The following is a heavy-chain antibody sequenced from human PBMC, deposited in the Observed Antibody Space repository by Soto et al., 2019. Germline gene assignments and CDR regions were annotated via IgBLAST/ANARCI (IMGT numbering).Heavy chain of an antibody. J-gene: IGHJ6*02. V-gene: IGHV3-66*01. CDR1: GFDASVNF. Sequence: PGGSLRLSCAASGFDASVNFMTWVRQAPGKGLEWVSVINNAGTTFYTDSVMDRFTISRDDSKNTLYLQMSSLRVDDTAMYYCVRENYYYGMDVWGQGTAVTVSS. CDR3: VRENYYYGMDV. CDR2: INNAGTT.